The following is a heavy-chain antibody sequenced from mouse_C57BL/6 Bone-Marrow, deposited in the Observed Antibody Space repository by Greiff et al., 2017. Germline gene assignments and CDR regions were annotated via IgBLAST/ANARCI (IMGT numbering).Heavy chain of an antibody. Sequence: VKLQESGAELARPGASVKLSCKASGYTFTSYGISWVKQRTGQGLEWIGEIYPRSGNTYYNEKFKGKATLTADKSSSTAYMELRSLTSEDSAVYFCARAPLYYYGLYWGQGTTLTVSS. D-gene: IGHD1-1*01. CDR1: GYTFTSYG. J-gene: IGHJ2*01. V-gene: IGHV1-81*01. CDR3: ARAPLYYYGLY. CDR2: IYPRSGNT.